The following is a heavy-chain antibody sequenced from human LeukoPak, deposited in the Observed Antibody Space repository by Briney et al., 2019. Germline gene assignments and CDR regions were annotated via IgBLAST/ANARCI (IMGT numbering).Heavy chain of an antibody. CDR3: ARDASLGYYDSSDSRYFDY. J-gene: IGHJ4*02. CDR1: GYSISSGYY. D-gene: IGHD3-22*01. Sequence: SETLSLTCSVSGYSISSGYYWGWIRQPPGKGLEWIGTVYPSGSTYYNPSLKSRVTISVDRSKNQFSLKLSSVTAADTAVYYCARDASLGYYDSSDSRYFDYWGQGTLVTVSS. CDR2: VYPSGST. V-gene: IGHV4-38-2*02.